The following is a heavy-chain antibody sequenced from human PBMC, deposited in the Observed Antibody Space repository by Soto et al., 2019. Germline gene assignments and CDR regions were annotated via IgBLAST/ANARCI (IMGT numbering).Heavy chain of an antibody. V-gene: IGHV1-69*01. CDR1: GGSFNRHT. Sequence: QVQLVQSGAEVRKPGSSVRVSCKASGGSFNRHTISWVRQAPGQGLEWMGGIIPIFGTANHAQKFQGRVTIIADESTSPVYMELSSLRYDDTAIYYCARGWEYDSPDYYYAYWGQGTLVIVSS. D-gene: IGHD3-22*01. CDR2: IIPIFGTA. J-gene: IGHJ4*02. CDR3: ARGWEYDSPDYYYAY.